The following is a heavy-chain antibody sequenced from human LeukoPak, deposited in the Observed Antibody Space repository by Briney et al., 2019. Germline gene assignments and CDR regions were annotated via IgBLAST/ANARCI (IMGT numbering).Heavy chain of an antibody. CDR3: ARDLRHYDFWSGYSYDAFDI. J-gene: IGHJ3*02. V-gene: IGHV1-18*01. CDR2: ISAYNGNT. Sequence: ASVKVSCKASGYTFISNGISWVRQAPGQGLEWMGWISAYNGNTNYAQKLQGRVTMTTDTSTSTAYMELRSLRSDDTAVYYCARDLRHYDFWSGYSYDAFDIWGQGTMVTVSS. D-gene: IGHD3-3*01. CDR1: GYTFISNG.